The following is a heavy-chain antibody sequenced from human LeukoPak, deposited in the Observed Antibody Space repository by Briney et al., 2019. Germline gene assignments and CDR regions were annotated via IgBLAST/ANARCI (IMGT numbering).Heavy chain of an antibody. D-gene: IGHD5-18*01. Sequence: GGSLRLSCAASGFTFEDYAMHWVRQAPGMGLEWVALISGDGDSTYYADSVKGRFTISRDNSKNSLYLHMSSLKTEDTALYYCGKVRTAMEMGDYWGQGTLVTVSS. CDR1: GFTFEDYA. J-gene: IGHJ4*02. V-gene: IGHV3-43*02. CDR3: GKVRTAMEMGDY. CDR2: ISGDGDST.